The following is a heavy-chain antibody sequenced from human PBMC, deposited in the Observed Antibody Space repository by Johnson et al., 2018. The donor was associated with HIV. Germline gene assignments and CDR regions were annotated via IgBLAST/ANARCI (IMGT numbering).Heavy chain of an antibody. CDR3: ARAGVVFSTASHDAFDI. CDR2: ISYDGSNK. J-gene: IGHJ3*02. Sequence: QVQLVESGGGVVQPGRSLRLSCAASGFTFSSYAMHWVRQAPGKGLEWVAVISYDGSNKYYADSVKCRFTISRDNSKNTLYLQMNSLRAEDTAVYYCARAGVVFSTASHDAFDIWGQGTMVTVSS. V-gene: IGHV3-30*04. D-gene: IGHD2-21*01. CDR1: GFTFSSYA.